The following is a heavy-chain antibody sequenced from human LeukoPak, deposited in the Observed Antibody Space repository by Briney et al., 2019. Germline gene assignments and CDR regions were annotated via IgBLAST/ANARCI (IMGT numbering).Heavy chain of an antibody. D-gene: IGHD3-3*01. Sequence: PGGSLRLSCVASGFTFSSYWMHWVRQAPGKGLVWVSRINSDGSSTSYADSVKGRFTISRDNAKNTLYLQMNSLRAEDTAVYYCASYRGDFWSGYYSNWFDPWGQGTLVTVSS. J-gene: IGHJ5*02. V-gene: IGHV3-74*01. CDR3: ASYRGDFWSGYYSNWFDP. CDR1: GFTFSSYW. CDR2: INSDGSST.